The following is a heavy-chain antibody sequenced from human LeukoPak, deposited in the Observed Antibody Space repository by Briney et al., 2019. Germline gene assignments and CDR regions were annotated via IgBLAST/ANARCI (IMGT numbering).Heavy chain of an antibody. CDR2: INHSGST. J-gene: IGHJ5*02. CDR1: GGSFSGYY. D-gene: IGHD2-2*01. CDR3: ARGGCSSTSCPYSDWFDP. V-gene: IGHV4-34*01. Sequence: PSETLSLTCAVYGGSFSGYYWSWIRQPPGKGLEWIGEINHSGSTNYNPSLKSRVTISVDTSKNQFSLKLSSVTAADTAVYYCARGGCSSTSCPYSDWFDPWGLGTLVTVSS.